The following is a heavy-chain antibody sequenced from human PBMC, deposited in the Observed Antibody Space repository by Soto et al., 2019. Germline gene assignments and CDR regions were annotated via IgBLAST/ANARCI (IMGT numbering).Heavy chain of an antibody. CDR2: IVPLFGTA. J-gene: IGHJ5*02. V-gene: IGHV1-69*12. CDR3: ARDGDPGYSFWSGPLGGGRFDP. D-gene: IGHD3-3*01. CDR1: GGTFGNTA. Sequence: QVQLVQPGAEVKEPGSSVNVSCKTSGGTFGNTAVTWVRQVPGQGLEWIGGIVPLFGTANYAQKFRGRVMITADQSTSTAYMDLSSLRSDDTAIYYCARDGDPGYSFWSGPLGGGRFDPWGQGTLVTVSS.